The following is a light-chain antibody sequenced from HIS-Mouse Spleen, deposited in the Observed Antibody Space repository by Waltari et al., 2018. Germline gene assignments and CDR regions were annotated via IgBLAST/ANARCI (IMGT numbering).Light chain of an antibody. J-gene: IGLJ2*01. CDR1: ALPKQN. CDR3: YSTDSSGNHRV. Sequence: SYELTQPPSVSVSPGQTARITCSGDALPKQNVHWYQQQSGQAPGLVIYGDRQRPSGTPERFSGSSSGTMAYLTLRWGQVEYEADYSFYSTDSSGNHRVLGGGTKLTVL. V-gene: IGLV3-10*01. CDR2: GDR.